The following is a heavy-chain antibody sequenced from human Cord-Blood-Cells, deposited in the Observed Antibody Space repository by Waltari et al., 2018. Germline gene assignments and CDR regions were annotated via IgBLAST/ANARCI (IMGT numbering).Heavy chain of an antibody. CDR2: INHSASP. J-gene: IGHJ4*02. Sequence: QVQLQQWGAGLLKPSETLSLTCAVYGGSFSGYYWSWIRQPPGKGLEWIGEINHSASPNYHPSLKSRVTISVDTSKNQFSLKLSSVTAADTAVYYCARVGLGYSSSWKAEKDYWGQGTLVTVSS. D-gene: IGHD6-13*01. CDR3: ARVGLGYSSSWKAEKDY. CDR1: GGSFSGYY. V-gene: IGHV4-34*01.